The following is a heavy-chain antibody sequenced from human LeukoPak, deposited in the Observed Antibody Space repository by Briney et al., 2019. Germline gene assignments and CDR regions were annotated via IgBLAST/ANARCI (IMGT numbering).Heavy chain of an antibody. CDR1: GYSFTSYG. Sequence: GESLKISCKGSGYSFTSYGISWVRQAPGQGLEWMGWISAYNGNTNYAQKLQGRVTMTTDTSTSTAYMELRSLRSDDTAVYYCARIPTHGGDYWGQGTLVTVSS. CDR2: ISAYNGNT. J-gene: IGHJ4*02. CDR3: ARIPTHGGDY. V-gene: IGHV1-18*01. D-gene: IGHD3-16*01.